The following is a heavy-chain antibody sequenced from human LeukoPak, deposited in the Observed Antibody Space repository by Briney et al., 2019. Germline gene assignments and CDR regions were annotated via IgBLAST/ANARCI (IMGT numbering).Heavy chain of an antibody. CDR3: ASGGYSSSTPYYFDH. CDR2: IIPIFGTA. Sequence: SVKVSCKASGYTFTGYYMHWVRQAPGQGLEWMGGIIPIFGTANYAQKFQGRVTITTDESTSTAYMELSSLRSEDTAVYYCASGGYSSSTPYYFDHWGQGTLVTVSS. V-gene: IGHV1-69*05. J-gene: IGHJ4*02. D-gene: IGHD6-6*01. CDR1: GYTFTGYY.